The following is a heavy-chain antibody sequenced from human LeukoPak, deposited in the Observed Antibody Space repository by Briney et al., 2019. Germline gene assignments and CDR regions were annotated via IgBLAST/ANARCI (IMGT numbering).Heavy chain of an antibody. J-gene: IGHJ4*02. CDR1: GGTFSSYG. CDR3: ARGGYFDY. Sequence: SVKVSCKASGGTFSSYGISWVRQAPGQGLEWVGRIIPILGIANYAQKFQGRVTITADKSTSTAYMELSSLRSEDTAVYYCARGGYFDYWGQGTLVTVSS. CDR2: IIPILGIA. V-gene: IGHV1-69*04.